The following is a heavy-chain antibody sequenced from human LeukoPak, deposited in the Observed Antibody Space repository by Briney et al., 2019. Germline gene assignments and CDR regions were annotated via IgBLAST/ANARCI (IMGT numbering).Heavy chain of an antibody. CDR2: IIPIFGTA. CDR1: GYTFTGYY. Sequence: SVKVSCKASGYTFTGYYMHWVRQAPGQGLEWMGRIIPIFGTANYAQKFQGRVTITTDESTSTAYMELSSLRSEDTAVYYCARDLVVAAMGGDAFDIWGQGTMVTVSS. J-gene: IGHJ3*02. CDR3: ARDLVVAAMGGDAFDI. V-gene: IGHV1-69*05. D-gene: IGHD2-15*01.